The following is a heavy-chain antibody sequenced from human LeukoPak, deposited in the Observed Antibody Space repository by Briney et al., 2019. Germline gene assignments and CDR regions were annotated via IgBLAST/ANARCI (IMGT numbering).Heavy chain of an antibody. CDR3: ARQGPGYCSSTSCYGVDY. J-gene: IGHJ4*02. D-gene: IGHD2-2*01. V-gene: IGHV7-4-1*02. CDR1: GYTFTSCA. CDR2: INTNTGNP. Sequence: GASVEVSCKASGYTFTSCAMNWVRQAPGQGLEWMGWINTNTGNPTYAQGFTGRFVYSLDTSVSTAYLQISSLKAEDTAVYYCARQGPGYCSSTSCYGVDYWGQGTLVTVSS.